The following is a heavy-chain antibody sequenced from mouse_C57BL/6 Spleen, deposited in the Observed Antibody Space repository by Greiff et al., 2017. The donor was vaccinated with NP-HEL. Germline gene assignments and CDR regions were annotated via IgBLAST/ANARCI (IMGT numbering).Heavy chain of an antibody. V-gene: IGHV1-80*01. CDR3: ARGGGGNHVGFAY. CDR1: GYAFSSYW. D-gene: IGHD2-1*01. J-gene: IGHJ3*01. CDR2: IYPGDGDT. Sequence: VQLQQSGAELVKPGASVKISCKASGYAFSSYWMNWVKQRPGKGLEWIGQIYPGDGDTNYNGKFKGKATLTADKSSSTAYMQLSSLTSEDSAVYFCARGGGGNHVGFAYWGQGTRVTVSA.